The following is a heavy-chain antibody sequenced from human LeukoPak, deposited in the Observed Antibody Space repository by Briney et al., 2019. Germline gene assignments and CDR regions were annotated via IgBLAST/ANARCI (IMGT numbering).Heavy chain of an antibody. Sequence: ASVKVSCKASGGTFSSYAISWVRQAPGQGLEWMGRIIPILGIANYAQKFQGRVTMTEDTSTDTAYMELSSLRSEDTAVYYCATVKNPHFYDYVWGSYLPPGYYFDYWGQGTLVTVSS. J-gene: IGHJ4*02. CDR1: GGTFSSYA. D-gene: IGHD3-16*02. CDR2: IIPILGIA. V-gene: IGHV1-69*04. CDR3: ATVKNPHFYDYVWGSYLPPGYYFDY.